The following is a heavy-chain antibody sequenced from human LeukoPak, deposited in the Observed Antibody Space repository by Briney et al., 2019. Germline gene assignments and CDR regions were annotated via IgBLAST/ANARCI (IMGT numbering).Heavy chain of an antibody. CDR2: ISNSGDYT. V-gene: IGHV3-11*05. D-gene: IGHD6-19*01. CDR3: ARAVGSGPGGHCDY. Sequence: PGGSLRLSCAASGFTFSRHYMSWIRQAPGKGLEWLSYISNSGDYTNYADSVKGRFTISRDNAENSLYLQMNSLRAEDTAVYFCARAVGSGPGGHCDYWGQGTLVSVSP. CDR1: GFTFSRHY. J-gene: IGHJ4*02.